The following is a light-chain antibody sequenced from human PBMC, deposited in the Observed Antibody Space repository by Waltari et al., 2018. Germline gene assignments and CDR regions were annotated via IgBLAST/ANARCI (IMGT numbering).Light chain of an antibody. J-gene: IGLJ1*01. CDR1: SSDAGGYNY. V-gene: IGLV2-14*03. CDR3: SSYTSSNSYV. CDR2: DVS. Sequence: QSALTQPASVSGSPGQSITISCTGTSSDAGGYNYASWYQQHPGNGPKLMTYDVSNRPSGVPNRFSGSKSGNTASLTISGLQAEDEADYYCSSYTSSNSYVFGTGTKVTVL.